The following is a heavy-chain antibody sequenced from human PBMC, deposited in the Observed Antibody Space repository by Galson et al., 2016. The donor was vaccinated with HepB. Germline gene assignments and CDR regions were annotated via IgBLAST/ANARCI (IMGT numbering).Heavy chain of an antibody. D-gene: IGHD1-26*01. Sequence: QSGAEVKEPGESLRISCRVSGYTFSRFWIGWVRQTPGQGLEWVGTVYPGDSDTRYSPSFQGHVTISAAKSINTAYLQWTSLKDSDSGLYYCARAIVGDTFVIPGIPEYVFDYWGQGSLVTVSS. J-gene: IGHJ4*02. CDR3: ARAIVGDTFVIPGIPEYVFDY. CDR2: VYPGDSDT. CDR1: GYTFSRFW. V-gene: IGHV5-51*01.